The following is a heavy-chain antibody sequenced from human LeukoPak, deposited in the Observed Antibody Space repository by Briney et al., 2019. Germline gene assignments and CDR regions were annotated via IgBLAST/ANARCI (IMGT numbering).Heavy chain of an antibody. CDR1: GYTFTGYY. CDR2: INPNSGGT. V-gene: IGHV1-2*02. D-gene: IGHD6-19*01. Sequence: ASVKVSCKASGYTFTGYYMHWVRQAPGQGLEWMGWINPNSGGTNYAQKFQGRVTMTRDTSIGTAYMELSRLRSDDTAVYYCARHYSSGWYSHFDYWGQGTLVTVSS. J-gene: IGHJ4*02. CDR3: ARHYSSGWYSHFDY.